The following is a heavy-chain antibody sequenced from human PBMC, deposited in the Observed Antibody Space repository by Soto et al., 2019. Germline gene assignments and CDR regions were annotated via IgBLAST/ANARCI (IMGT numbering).Heavy chain of an antibody. J-gene: IGHJ4*02. CDR1: GFTFSDYY. Sequence: QVQLVESGGGLVKPGGSLRLSCAASGFTFSDYYMSWIRQAPGKGLEWVSYISSSGSTIYYADSVKGRFTISRDNAKNSLFLKINRVRAEATAGFYCAGRGSSSGGGFYWGRGPRVPFSS. V-gene: IGHV3-11*01. CDR2: ISSSGSTI. CDR3: AGRGSSSGGGFY. D-gene: IGHD3-10*01.